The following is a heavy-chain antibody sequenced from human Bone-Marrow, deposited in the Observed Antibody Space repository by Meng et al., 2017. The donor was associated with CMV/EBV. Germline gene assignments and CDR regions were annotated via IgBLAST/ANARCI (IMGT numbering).Heavy chain of an antibody. Sequence: GESLKISCAASGFTFSSYEMNWVRQAPGKGLEWVSYISSSGSTIYYADSVKGRFTISRDNAKNSLYLQMNSLRAEDTAVYYCARASLTYYYDSSGYLDYWGQGTLFTVSS. CDR2: ISSSGSTI. D-gene: IGHD3-22*01. V-gene: IGHV3-48*03. CDR1: GFTFSSYE. J-gene: IGHJ4*02. CDR3: ARASLTYYYDSSGYLDY.